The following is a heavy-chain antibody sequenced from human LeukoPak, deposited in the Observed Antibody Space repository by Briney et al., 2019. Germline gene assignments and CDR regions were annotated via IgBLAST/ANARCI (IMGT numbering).Heavy chain of an antibody. CDR1: GYSFTSYW. D-gene: IGHD3-22*01. J-gene: IGHJ5*02. V-gene: IGHV5-51*01. CDR2: IYPGDSDT. Sequence: GESLKISCKGSGYSFTSYWIGWVRQMPGKGLEWMGIIYPGDSDTRYSPSFQGQVTISADKSISTAYLQWSSLKASDTAMYYCARHNEGYYDSSGYYGPNWLDPGAREPWSPSPQ. CDR3: ARHNEGYYDSSGYYGPNWLDP.